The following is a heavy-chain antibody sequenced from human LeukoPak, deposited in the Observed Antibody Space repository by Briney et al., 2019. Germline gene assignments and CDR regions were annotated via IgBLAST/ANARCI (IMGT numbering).Heavy chain of an antibody. D-gene: IGHD3-16*01. J-gene: IGHJ3*02. Sequence: GGSLRLSCAASGFTFSSYWMSWVRQAPGKGLEWVANIKHDGSEKYYVDSVKGRFTISRDNAKSSLYLQMNNLRVEDTAVYYCARITWSLGAFDIWGQGTTATVSS. CDR1: GFTFSSYW. CDR2: IKHDGSEK. CDR3: ARITWSLGAFDI. V-gene: IGHV3-7*01.